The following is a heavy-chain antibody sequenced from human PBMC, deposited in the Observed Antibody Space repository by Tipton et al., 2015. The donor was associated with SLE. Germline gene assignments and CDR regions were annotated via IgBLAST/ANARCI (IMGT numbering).Heavy chain of an antibody. J-gene: IGHJ4*02. D-gene: IGHD3-10*01. Sequence: TLSLTCTVSGGSISSHYWSWIRQPPGKGLEWIGYIYYSGSTNYNPSLKSRVTISVDTSKNQFSLKLSSVTAADTAVYYCARNPYYYGSGLDYWGQGTLVTVSS. V-gene: IGHV4-59*08. CDR1: GGSISSHY. CDR3: ARNPYYYGSGLDY. CDR2: IYYSGST.